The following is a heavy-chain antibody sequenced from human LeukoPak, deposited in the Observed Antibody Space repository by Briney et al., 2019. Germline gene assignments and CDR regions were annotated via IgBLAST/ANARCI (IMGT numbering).Heavy chain of an antibody. CDR1: GYNFITYW. V-gene: IGHV5-10-1*01. CDR2: IDPTDSET. J-gene: IGHJ4*02. CDR3: ARTYYDSSGNYYVFDY. D-gene: IGHD3-22*01. Sequence: GESLKISCKGSGYNFITYWITWVRQMPGKGLEWMGRIDPTDSETNYSPSFQGHVTISADKSISTVYLQWSSLEASDTAMYYCARTYYDSSGNYYVFDYWGQGTLVTVSS.